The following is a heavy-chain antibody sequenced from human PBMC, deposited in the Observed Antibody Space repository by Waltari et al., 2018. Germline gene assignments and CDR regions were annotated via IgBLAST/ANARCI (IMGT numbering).Heavy chain of an antibody. CDR3: AKESLAYCGGDCYSGDYFDY. V-gene: IGHV3-33*06. J-gene: IGHJ4*02. CDR2: IWYDGSNK. D-gene: IGHD2-21*01. CDR1: GFTFSSYG. Sequence: QVQLVESGGGVVQPGRSLRLSCAASGFTFSSYGLHWVRQAPGKGLEWVAVIWYDGSNKYYADSVKGRFTISRDNSKNTLYLQMNSLRAEDMAVYYCAKESLAYCGGDCYSGDYFDYWGQGTLVTVSS.